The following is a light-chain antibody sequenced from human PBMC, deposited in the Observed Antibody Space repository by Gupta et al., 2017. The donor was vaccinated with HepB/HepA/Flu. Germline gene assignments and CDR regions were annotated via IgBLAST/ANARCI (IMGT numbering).Light chain of an antibody. V-gene: IGLV2-18*02. CDR3: SSYTTSNTYV. Sequence: QSALTQPPSVSGSPGQSVTISCTGTSSDIGSYTRVSWYQQSPGTAPNLIIYEVDNRPSGVPDRFSGSKSGNTASLTISGLQKEDEADYYCSSYTTSNTYVFGSGTKVTVL. CDR2: EVD. CDR1: SSDIGSYTR. J-gene: IGLJ1*01.